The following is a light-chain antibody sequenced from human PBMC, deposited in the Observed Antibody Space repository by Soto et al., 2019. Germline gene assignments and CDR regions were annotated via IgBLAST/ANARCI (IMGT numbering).Light chain of an antibody. CDR1: QSVGSY. CDR2: DAS. J-gene: IGKJ1*01. Sequence: EIVLTQSPATLSLSPGDGATLSCRASQSVGSYLGWYQQRPGQAPRLLIYDASNRATGIPARFSGSGSGTDFTLTISSLEPEDFATYFCQHHNSYSQTFGQGTKVEIK. V-gene: IGKV3-11*01. CDR3: QHHNSYSQT.